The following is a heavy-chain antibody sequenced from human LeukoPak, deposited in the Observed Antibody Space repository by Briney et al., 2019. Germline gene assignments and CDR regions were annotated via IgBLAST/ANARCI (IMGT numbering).Heavy chain of an antibody. CDR2: ISAYNGNT. J-gene: IGHJ4*02. V-gene: IGHV1-18*04. Sequence: ASVKVSCKASGYTFTSYGISWVRQAPGQGLEWMGWISAYNGNTNYAQKLQGRVTMTTGTSTSTAYMELRSLRSDDTAVYYCAREKTGPMVRGVTLDYWGQGTLVTVSS. CDR3: AREKTGPMVRGVTLDY. CDR1: GYTFTSYG. D-gene: IGHD3-10*01.